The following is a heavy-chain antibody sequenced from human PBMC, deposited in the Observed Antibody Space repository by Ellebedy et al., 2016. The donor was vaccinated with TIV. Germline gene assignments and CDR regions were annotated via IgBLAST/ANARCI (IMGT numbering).Heavy chain of an antibody. CDR1: GYTFTDYF. V-gene: IGHV1-2*02. Sequence: ASVKVSCXASGYTFTDYFIHWVRQAPGQGLEWMGWINPNSDDTDYAQKFQGRVTMTRDTSISTAYMELSRLRSDDTAVYYCARESDLFLEWLLGHWGQGTLVTVSS. CDR3: ARESDLFLEWLLGH. J-gene: IGHJ4*02. D-gene: IGHD3-3*01. CDR2: INPNSDDT.